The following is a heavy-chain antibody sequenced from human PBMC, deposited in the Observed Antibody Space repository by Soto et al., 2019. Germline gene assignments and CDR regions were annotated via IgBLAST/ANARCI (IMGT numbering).Heavy chain of an antibody. Sequence: EVQLVESGGGLVQPGGSLRLSCAASGFTFSNYWMHWVRQAPGKGLAWVARIDHDGSTDYAGSVRSRFTASRDNAENMLYLQMNSLRDDDTALYYCVRDSHGDYWGQGTLVTVSS. J-gene: IGHJ4*02. CDR3: VRDSHGDY. CDR2: IDHDGST. V-gene: IGHV3-74*01. CDR1: GFTFSNYW.